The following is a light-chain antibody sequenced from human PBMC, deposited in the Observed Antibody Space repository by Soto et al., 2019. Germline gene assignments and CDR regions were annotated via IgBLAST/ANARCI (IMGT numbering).Light chain of an antibody. V-gene: IGLV2-8*01. J-gene: IGLJ2*01. CDR2: EAS. Sequence: QSALTQPPSASGSPGQSVTISCTGTSSDVGGYNYVSWYQLYPGKAPKLMIYEASKRPSGVPDRFSGSKSGNTASLTVSGLQAEDEAEYYCSSYAGNKKVVFGGGTKLTVL. CDR3: SSYAGNKKVV. CDR1: SSDVGGYNY.